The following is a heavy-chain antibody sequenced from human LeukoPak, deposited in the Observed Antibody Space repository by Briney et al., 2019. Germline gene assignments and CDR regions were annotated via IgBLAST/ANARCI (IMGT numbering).Heavy chain of an antibody. V-gene: IGHV3-23*01. CDR3: ASIVVVTASNNWFDP. CDR1: RFTFSNYA. Sequence: GGSLRLSCAASRFTFSNYAMTWVRQAPGQGLEWVSAISGSGGRTYYADSLKGRFTISRDNSKNTLYLQMNSLRTEDTAVYYCASIVVVTASNNWFDPWGQGTLVTVSS. J-gene: IGHJ5*02. D-gene: IGHD2-21*02. CDR2: ISGSGGRT.